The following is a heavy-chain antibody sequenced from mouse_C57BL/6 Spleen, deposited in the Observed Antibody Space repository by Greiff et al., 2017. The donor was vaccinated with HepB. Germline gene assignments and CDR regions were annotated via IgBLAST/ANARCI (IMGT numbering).Heavy chain of an antibody. D-gene: IGHD1-1*01. J-gene: IGHJ1*03. CDR3: VITTVVATNFDV. Sequence: EVQLQESGPELVKPGASVKMSCKASGYTFTDYNMHWVKQSHGKSLEWIGYINPNNGGTSYNQKFKGKATLTVNKSSSTAYMELRSLTSEDSAVYYCVITTVVATNFDVWGTGTTVTVSS. CDR1: GYTFTDYN. CDR2: INPNNGGT. V-gene: IGHV1-22*01.